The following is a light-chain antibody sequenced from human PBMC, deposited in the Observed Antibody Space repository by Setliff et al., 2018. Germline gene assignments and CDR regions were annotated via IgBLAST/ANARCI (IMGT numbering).Light chain of an antibody. Sequence: SALAQPAAVSGSPGQSITISCAGTNSGVGGYNYVSWYQQHPNKAPKLMIYEVTKRPSGVSDRFSGSKSGNTASLTISGLQAEDEADYYCLSYTSETTHALFAGGTK. J-gene: IGLJ2*01. CDR2: EVT. V-gene: IGLV2-14*03. CDR1: NSGVGGYNY. CDR3: LSYTSETTHAL.